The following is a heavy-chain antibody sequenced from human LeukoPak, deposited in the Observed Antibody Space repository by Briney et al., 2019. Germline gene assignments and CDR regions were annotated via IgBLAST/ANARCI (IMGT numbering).Heavy chain of an antibody. CDR1: GFTFSSYA. CDR3: AKDFAGDRDY. D-gene: IGHD4-17*01. CDR2: IYSGGNT. V-gene: IGHV3-23*03. J-gene: IGHJ4*02. Sequence: PGGSLRLSCAASGFTFSSYAMSWVRQAPGKGLEWVSVIYSGGNTYYADSVKGRFTISRDNSKNTLYLQMNSLRAEDTAVYYCAKDFAGDRDYWGQGTLVTVSS.